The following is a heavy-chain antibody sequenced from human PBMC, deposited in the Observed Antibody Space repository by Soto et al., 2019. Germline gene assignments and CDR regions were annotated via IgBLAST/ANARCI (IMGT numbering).Heavy chain of an antibody. J-gene: IGHJ4*02. Sequence: SETLSLTCTVSGGSTTSDYWSWIRQPPGKGLEWLGYICHSLGAKYNPSLGSRGTISLDTSKNQLSLSLRSVTAEDTAIYFCVRELNGSGDYWGEGKQVTVSS. CDR2: ICHSLGA. CDR3: VRELNGSGDY. V-gene: IGHV4-59*01. CDR1: GGSTTSDY. D-gene: IGHD3-10*01.